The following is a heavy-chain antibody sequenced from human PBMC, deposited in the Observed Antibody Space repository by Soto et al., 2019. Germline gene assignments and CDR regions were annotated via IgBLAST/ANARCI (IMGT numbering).Heavy chain of an antibody. D-gene: IGHD3-10*01. CDR3: ARDPVWFGESLPYFDY. CDR1: GDSVSSNSAA. V-gene: IGHV6-1*01. CDR2: TYYRSKWYN. J-gene: IGHJ4*02. Sequence: SQTLSLTCAISGDSVSSNSAAWNWIRQSPSRGLEWLGRTYYRSKWYNDYAVSVKSRITINPDPSKNQFSLRLNSVTPEDTAVYYCARDPVWFGESLPYFDYWGQGTLVTVSS.